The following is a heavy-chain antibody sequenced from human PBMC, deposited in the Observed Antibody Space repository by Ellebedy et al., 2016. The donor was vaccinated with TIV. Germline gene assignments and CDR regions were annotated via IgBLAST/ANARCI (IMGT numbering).Heavy chain of an antibody. D-gene: IGHD3-10*01. J-gene: IGHJ4*02. CDR3: AKGGVPRNY. CDR2: INGSGGRI. CDR1: GFTFSNYA. V-gene: IGHV3-23*01. Sequence: GGSLRLSXTVRGFTFSNYAMSWVRQAPGKGLEWVADINGSGGRIFYADSVKGRFTISRDNSRNTLYLQMNSLRGEDTAVYYCAKGGVPRNYWGQGTLVTVSS.